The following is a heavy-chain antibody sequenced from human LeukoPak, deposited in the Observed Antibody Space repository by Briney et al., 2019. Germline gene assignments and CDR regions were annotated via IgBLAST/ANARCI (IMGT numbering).Heavy chain of an antibody. CDR3: ARALTTLHYYYYYGMDV. Sequence: SQTLSLTCTVSGGSISSGGYYWSWIRQHPGKGLEWIGYIYYSGSTYYNPSLKSRVTISVDTSKNQFSLKLSSVTAADRAVYYCARALTTLHYYYYYGMDVWGQGTTVTVSS. V-gene: IGHV4-31*03. CDR1: GGSISSGGYY. CDR2: IYYSGST. D-gene: IGHD4-17*01. J-gene: IGHJ6*02.